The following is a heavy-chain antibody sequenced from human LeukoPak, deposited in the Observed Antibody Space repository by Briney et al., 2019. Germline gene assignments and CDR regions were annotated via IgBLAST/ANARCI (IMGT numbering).Heavy chain of an antibody. CDR1: GYSISSSYY. V-gene: IGHV4-38-2*01. CDR2: IYYSGST. J-gene: IGHJ4*02. CDR3: ARTSSWDYYFDY. Sequence: SETLSLTCAVSGYSISSSYYWGWIRQPPGKGLEWIGSIYYSGSTYYNPSLKSRVTISVDTSKNQFSLKLSSVTAADTAVYYCARTSSWDYYFDYWGQGTLVTVSS. D-gene: IGHD6-13*01.